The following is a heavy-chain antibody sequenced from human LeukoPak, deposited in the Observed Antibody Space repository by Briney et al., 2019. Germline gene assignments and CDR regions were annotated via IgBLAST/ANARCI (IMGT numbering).Heavy chain of an antibody. CDR3: ARDFGGLTYYDFWSGYPRYHYYMDV. D-gene: IGHD3-3*01. Sequence: TSVNLSCNAAGATFSSYAISWVRQAHGPGHERKGGIIPNFGTAKYAEKLQGRVTITTDESTSTAYMDLRSLRSEDRAVYYCARDFGGLTYYDFWSGYPRYHYYMDVWGKGTTVTVSS. CDR1: GATFSSYA. CDR2: IIPNFGTA. J-gene: IGHJ6*03. V-gene: IGHV1-69*05.